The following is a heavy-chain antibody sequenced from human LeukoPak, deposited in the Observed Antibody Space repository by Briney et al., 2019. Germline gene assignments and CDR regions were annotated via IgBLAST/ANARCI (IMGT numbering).Heavy chain of an antibody. CDR3: ARGGAARLHFQN. CDR2: IYHSGST. Sequence: SETLSLTCTVSGGSISTYYWNWIRQPPGKGLEWLGYIYHSGSTNYNPSLQSRVTISVDTSKNQFPLNLNSVTAADTAVYYCARGGAARLHFQNWGQGTLVTVSS. D-gene: IGHD6-6*01. J-gene: IGHJ1*01. CDR1: GGSISTYY. V-gene: IGHV4-59*01.